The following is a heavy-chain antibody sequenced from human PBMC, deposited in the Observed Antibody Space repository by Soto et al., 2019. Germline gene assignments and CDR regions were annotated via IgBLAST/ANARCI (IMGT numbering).Heavy chain of an antibody. CDR1: GGTFSSYT. V-gene: IGHV1-69*02. Sequence: GASVKVSCKASGGTFSSYTISWVRQAPGQGLEWMGRIIPILGIANYAQKFQGRVTITADKSTSTAYMELSSLRSEDTAVYYCARARGLYYDSSGYYFDYWGQGTLVTVSS. D-gene: IGHD3-22*01. J-gene: IGHJ4*01. CDR3: ARARGLYYDSSGYYFDY. CDR2: IIPILGIA.